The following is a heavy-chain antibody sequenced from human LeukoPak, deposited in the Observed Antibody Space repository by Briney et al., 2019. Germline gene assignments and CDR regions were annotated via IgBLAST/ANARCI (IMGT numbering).Heavy chain of an antibody. CDR2: ISGSDGTT. CDR3: AKRIQGDC. D-gene: IGHD5-18*01. CDR1: GFTFSSYA. J-gene: IGHJ4*02. Sequence: GGSLRPSCAASGFTFSSYAMSWVRQAPGKGLEWVSAISGSDGTTYYADSVKGRFTISRDNSKYTLSLQMNSLRAEDTAIYYCAKRIQGDCWGQGTLVTVSS. V-gene: IGHV3-23*01.